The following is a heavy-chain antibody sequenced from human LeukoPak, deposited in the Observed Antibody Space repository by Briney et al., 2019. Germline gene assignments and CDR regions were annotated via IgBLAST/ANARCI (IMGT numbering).Heavy chain of an antibody. CDR3: ARVRDFNTRWVKHPAVY. D-gene: IGHD1-26*01. CDR1: GGSFSGYY. V-gene: IGHV4-34*01. J-gene: IGHJ4*02. Sequence: SETLSLTCAVYGGSFSGYYWSWIRQPPGKGLEWIGEINHSGSTNYNPSLKSRVTISVDTSKNQFSLKLSSVTAADTAVYYCARVRDFNTRWVKHPAVYWGQGTLVTASS. CDR2: INHSGST.